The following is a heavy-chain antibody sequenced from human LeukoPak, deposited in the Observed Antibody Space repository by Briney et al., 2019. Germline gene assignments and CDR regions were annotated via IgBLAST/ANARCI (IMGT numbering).Heavy chain of an antibody. CDR2: IIPILGIA. CDR3: ARSGTSGAPYPRTVEQ. CDR1: GGTFSSYA. D-gene: IGHD1/OR15-1a*01. V-gene: IGHV1-69*04. J-gene: IGHJ4*02. Sequence: PRASVKVSCKASGGTFSSYAISWVRQAPGQGLEWMGRIIPILGIANYVQKFQGRVTITADKSTSTAYMELSSLRSEDTAVYYCARSGTSGAPYPRTVEQWGQGTLVTVSS.